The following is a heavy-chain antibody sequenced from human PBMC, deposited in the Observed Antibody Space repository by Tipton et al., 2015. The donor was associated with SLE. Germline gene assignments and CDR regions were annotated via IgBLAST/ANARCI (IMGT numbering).Heavy chain of an antibody. J-gene: IGHJ4*01. CDR3: ARDFARGSGYVY. CDR2: IDDSGNT. CDR1: GGSISSHY. V-gene: IGHV4-59*11. D-gene: IGHD3-9*01. Sequence: TLSLTCTVSGGSISSHYWSWIRQPPGKGLEWIGYIDDSGNTDYTPSLKSRVTISVDTSKNQFSLKLSSVTAEDTAVYYCARDFARGSGYVYWGHGILVTVSS.